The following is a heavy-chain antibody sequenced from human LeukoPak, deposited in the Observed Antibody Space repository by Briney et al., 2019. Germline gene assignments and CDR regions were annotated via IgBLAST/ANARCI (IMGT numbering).Heavy chain of an antibody. J-gene: IGHJ5*02. D-gene: IGHD3-22*01. V-gene: IGHV1-3*01. Sequence: GASVKVSCKAFGYSFTTYVMHWVRQAPGQRLEWMGWINAGNGNTKYSQKFQGRVTISRDTSASTAYMELSSLRSEDTAVYYCARDTGIGSYYDSTGYYVGGRWFDPWGQGTLVTVSS. CDR2: INAGNGNT. CDR1: GYSFTTYV. CDR3: ARDTGIGSYYDSTGYYVGGRWFDP.